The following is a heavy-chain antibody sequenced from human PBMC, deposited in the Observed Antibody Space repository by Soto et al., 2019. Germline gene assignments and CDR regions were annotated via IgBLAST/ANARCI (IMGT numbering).Heavy chain of an antibody. J-gene: IGHJ4*02. D-gene: IGHD5-12*01. Sequence: GGSLRLSCAASGFTFSSPWMNWVRQSPGKGLVWVSRINSDGSDTTYADSVKGRFTISRDNAKNSLFLEMNSLRPEDTAFYHCARDHDEDFGYDLDYFDYWGQGTLVTVSS. V-gene: IGHV3-74*01. CDR2: INSDGSDT. CDR3: ARDHDEDFGYDLDYFDY. CDR1: GFTFSSPW.